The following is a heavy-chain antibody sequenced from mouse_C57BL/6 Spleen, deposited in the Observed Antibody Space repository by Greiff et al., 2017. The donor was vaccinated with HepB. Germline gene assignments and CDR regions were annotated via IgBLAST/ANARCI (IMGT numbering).Heavy chain of an antibody. CDR3: ARDHDYDEGFAY. J-gene: IGHJ3*01. CDR1: GYTFTDYN. V-gene: IGHV1-22*01. CDR2: INPNNGGT. D-gene: IGHD2-4*01. Sequence: EVQLQHSGPELVKPGASVKMSCKASGYTFTDYNMHWVKQSHGKSLEWIGYINPNNGGTSYNQKFKGKATLTVNKSSSTAYMELRSLKSEDSAVYYCARDHDYDEGFAYWGQGTLVTVSA.